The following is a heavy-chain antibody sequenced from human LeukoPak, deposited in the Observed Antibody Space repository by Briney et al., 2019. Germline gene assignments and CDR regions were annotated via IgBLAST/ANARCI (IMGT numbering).Heavy chain of an antibody. D-gene: IGHD6-13*01. CDR2: TYYRSKWYN. Sequence: NHSQTLSLTCAISGDSVSSNSAAWNWIRQSPSRGLEWQGRTYYRSKWYNDYAVSVKSRITINPDTSKNQFSLQLNSVTPEDTAVYYCASNWYGKDAFDIWGQGTMVTVSS. V-gene: IGHV6-1*01. J-gene: IGHJ3*02. CDR1: GDSVSSNSAA. CDR3: ASNWYGKDAFDI.